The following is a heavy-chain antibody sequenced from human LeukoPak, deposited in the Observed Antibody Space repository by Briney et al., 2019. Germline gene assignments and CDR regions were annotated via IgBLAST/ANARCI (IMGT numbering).Heavy chain of an antibody. D-gene: IGHD2-21*01. CDR3: ARYGHTGLFNWFDP. CDR1: GYTFTGYY. V-gene: IGHV1-2*02. J-gene: IGHJ5*02. Sequence: ASVKVSCKASGYTFTGYYMHWVRQAPGQGLEWMGWINPNSGGTNYAQKFQGRVTMTRGTSISTAYMELSRLRSDDTAVYYCARYGHTGLFNWFDPWGQGTLVTVSS. CDR2: INPNSGGT.